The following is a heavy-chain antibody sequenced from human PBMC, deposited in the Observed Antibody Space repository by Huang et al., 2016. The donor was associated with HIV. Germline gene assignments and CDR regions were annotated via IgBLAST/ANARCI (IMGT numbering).Heavy chain of an antibody. CDR1: GDSIGSGGHH. D-gene: IGHD3-22*01. J-gene: IGHJ4*01. CDR2: IYYSGST. Sequence: QVQLQESGPGLVKPSQTLSLTCTVSGDSIGSGGHHWNGLRQAPGRGLEWIGYIYYSGSTYYNPSLKSRVTISVDTSKNQFSLKLSSVTAADTAVYYCARVVIAAFDYWGQGILVTVSS. CDR3: ARVVIAAFDY. V-gene: IGHV4-30-4*08.